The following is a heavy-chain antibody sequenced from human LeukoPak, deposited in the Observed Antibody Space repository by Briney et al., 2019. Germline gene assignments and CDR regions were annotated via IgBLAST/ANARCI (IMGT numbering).Heavy chain of an antibody. D-gene: IGHD3-22*01. Sequence: TGGSLRLSCAASGFTFSSYWMHWVRQAPGKGLVWASRIKSDGSTRYADSVKGRFTISRDNAKNTVSLQMNSLRAEDTGVYYCARAPSEIGGYYPEYFRHWGQGTLVTVSP. CDR2: IKSDGST. CDR3: ARAPSEIGGYYPEYFRH. V-gene: IGHV3-74*01. CDR1: GFTFSSYW. J-gene: IGHJ1*01.